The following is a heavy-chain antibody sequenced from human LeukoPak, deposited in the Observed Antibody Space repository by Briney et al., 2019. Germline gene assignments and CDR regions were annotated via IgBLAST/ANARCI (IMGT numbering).Heavy chain of an antibody. CDR2: IIPIFGTA. CDR1: GGIFSSYA. V-gene: IGHV1-69*01. Sequence: GASVKVSCKASGGIFSSYAISWVRQAPGQGLEWMGGIIPIFGTANYAQKFQGRVTITADESTSTAYMELSSLRSEGTAVYYCASPPRGYSYGYFFDYWGQGTLVTVSS. CDR3: ASPPRGYSYGYFFDY. J-gene: IGHJ4*02. D-gene: IGHD5-18*01.